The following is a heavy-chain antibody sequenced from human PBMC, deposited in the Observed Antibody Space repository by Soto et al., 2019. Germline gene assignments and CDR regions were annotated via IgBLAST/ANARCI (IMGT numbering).Heavy chain of an antibody. CDR2: INHSGST. D-gene: IGHD5-12*01. CDR1: GGSFSGYY. J-gene: IGHJ4*02. V-gene: IGHV4-34*01. CDR3: ARLRPGYSGFQR. Sequence: QVQLQQWGAGLLKPSETLSLTCAVYGGSFSGYYWSWIRQPPGKGLEWIGEINHSGSTNYNPSLKSRVTISVDTSKNQFSLKLSSVTAADTAVYYSARLRPGYSGFQRWGQGTLVTVSS.